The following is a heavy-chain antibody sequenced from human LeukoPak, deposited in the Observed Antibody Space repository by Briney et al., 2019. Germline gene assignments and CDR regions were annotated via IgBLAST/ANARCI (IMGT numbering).Heavy chain of an antibody. V-gene: IGHV1-69*13. J-gene: IGHJ1*01. D-gene: IGHD2-2*01. CDR3: ARDGGAYCSSTSCIGYFQH. CDR1: GYTFTGYY. Sequence: GASVKVSCKASGYTFTGYYMHWVRQAPGQGLEWMGGIIPIFGTANYAQKFQGRVTITADESTSTAYMELSSLRSEDTAVYYCARDGGAYCSSTSCIGYFQHWGQGTLVTVSS. CDR2: IIPIFGTA.